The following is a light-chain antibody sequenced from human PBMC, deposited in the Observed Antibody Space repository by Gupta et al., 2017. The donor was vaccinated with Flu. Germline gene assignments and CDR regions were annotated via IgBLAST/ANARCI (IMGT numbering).Light chain of an antibody. CDR1: PTRCDSPKNKNY. CDR3: QQKNCSPVT. V-gene: IGKV4-1*01. Sequence: SRGERATINCKSSPTRCDSPKNKNYVAWYQRKEGQSPKLLIHWSSRRESGVPDRFSGRGSGTDFTLTISSLQAEDVAVYYCQQKNCSPVTFGRGTKVDI. J-gene: IGKJ3*01. CDR2: WSS.